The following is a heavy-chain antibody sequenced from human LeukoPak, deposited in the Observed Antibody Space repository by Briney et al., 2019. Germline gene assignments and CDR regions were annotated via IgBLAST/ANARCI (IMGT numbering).Heavy chain of an antibody. V-gene: IGHV3-23*01. D-gene: IGHD2-15*01. CDR2: ISGSGETT. J-gene: IGHJ4*02. Sequence: GGSLRLSCAASRFTFSSYAMSWVRQAPGKGLDWVSVISGSGETTYYADSVKGRFTISRDNSKNTLYLQMNTLRTEDTAVYYCARDVGLNDYWGQGTLVTVSS. CDR3: ARDVGLNDY. CDR1: RFTFSSYA.